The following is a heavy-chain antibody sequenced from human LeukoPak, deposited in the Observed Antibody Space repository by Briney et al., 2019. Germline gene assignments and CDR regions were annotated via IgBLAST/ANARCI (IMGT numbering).Heavy chain of an antibody. CDR3: AREYRGVFYS. CDR2: INPNNGDT. Sequence: ASVKVSCKASGYTFTGYYIQWVRQAPGQGLEWLGWINPNNGDTHYAQKFQGRVTVTRDASISTAYMEMSRLTYDDTAVYFCAREYRGVFYSWGQGTLVTVSS. J-gene: IGHJ4*02. V-gene: IGHV1-2*02. CDR1: GYTFTGYY. D-gene: IGHD3-10*01.